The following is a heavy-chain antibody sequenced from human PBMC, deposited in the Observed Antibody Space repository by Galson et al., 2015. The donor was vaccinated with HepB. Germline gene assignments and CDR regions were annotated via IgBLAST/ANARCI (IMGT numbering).Heavy chain of an antibody. CDR1: GYTFTNYD. V-gene: IGHV1-8*01. CDR3: ARGDS. J-gene: IGHJ5*01. CDR2: MNPDSGDT. Sequence: SVKVSCKASGYTFTNYDISWVRQATGQGLEWMGWMNPDSGDTGYGQKFQGRVTMTRNTSISTAYMELSSLRSEDSAVYYCARGDSWGQGTLVTVSS.